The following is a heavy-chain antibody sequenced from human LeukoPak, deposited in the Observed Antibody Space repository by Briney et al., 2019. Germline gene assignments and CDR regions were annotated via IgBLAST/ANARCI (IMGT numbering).Heavy chain of an antibody. CDR1: GYTFTSYD. Sequence: ASVKVSRKASGYTFTSYDINWVRQATGQGLEWMGWMNPNSGNTGYAQKFQGRVTMTRNTSISTAYMELSSLRSEDTAVYYCARSRYDDFWSGYSGYGMDVWGQGTTVTVSS. D-gene: IGHD3-3*01. CDR3: ARSRYDDFWSGYSGYGMDV. V-gene: IGHV1-8*01. J-gene: IGHJ6*02. CDR2: MNPNSGNT.